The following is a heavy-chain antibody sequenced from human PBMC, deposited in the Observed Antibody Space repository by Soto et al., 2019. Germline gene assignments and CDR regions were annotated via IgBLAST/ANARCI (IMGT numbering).Heavy chain of an antibody. CDR2: ITIRTGNV. V-gene: IGHV3-48*02. D-gene: IGHD3-10*02. Sequence: GGSLRLSCAASGFTFSAYGMHWVRQAPGKGLEWLAYITIRTGNVLYADSVRGRFTISADNDENSVILQMNSLRDEDSAVYFCVRDRDLYRDMFHADLWGQGTLVTVSS. CDR3: VRDRDLYRDMFHADL. J-gene: IGHJ4*01. CDR1: GFTFSAYG.